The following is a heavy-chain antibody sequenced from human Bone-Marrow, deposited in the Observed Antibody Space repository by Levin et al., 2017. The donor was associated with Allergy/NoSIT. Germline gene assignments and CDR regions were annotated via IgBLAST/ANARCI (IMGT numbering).Heavy chain of an antibody. D-gene: IGHD4-23*01. CDR3: ARAIPSGGNSYYYYYMDV. CDR2: IYYNGKS. Sequence: SSETLSLTCTVSGGSISSYYWTWIRQAPEKRLEWIGYIYYNGKSDYNPSLKTRVSISIDTSKNLFSLSLSSVTAADSAIYYCARAIPSGGNSYYYYYMDVWGKGITVTVSS. CDR1: GGSISSYY. J-gene: IGHJ6*03. V-gene: IGHV4-59*01.